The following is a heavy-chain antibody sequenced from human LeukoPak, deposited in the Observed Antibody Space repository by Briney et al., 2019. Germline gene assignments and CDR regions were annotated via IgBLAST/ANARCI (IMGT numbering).Heavy chain of an antibody. CDR2: IYSGGST. V-gene: IGHV3-66*01. CDR1: GFTFSNAW. Sequence: GGSLRLSCAASGFTFSNAWMSWVRQAPGKGLEWVSVIYSGGSTYYADSVKGRFTISRDNSKNTLYLQMNSLRAEDTAVYYCARGVIAAAADYFDYWGQGTLVTVSS. J-gene: IGHJ4*02. D-gene: IGHD6-13*01. CDR3: ARGVIAAAADYFDY.